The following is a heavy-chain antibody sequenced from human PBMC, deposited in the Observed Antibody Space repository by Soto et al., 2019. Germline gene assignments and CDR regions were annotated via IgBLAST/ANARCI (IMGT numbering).Heavy chain of an antibody. V-gene: IGHV3-23*01. Sequence: PGGSLRLSCEASGFNFKKFAMGWVRQAPGEGLEWVSGISCCGGSTFYADSVKGRFSLARDDSKNTLSLQLSRLRVEDTAHYYCAKADGEQWLIPHLDNWGQGTQVTVSS. CDR1: GFNFKKFA. CDR2: ISCCGGST. J-gene: IGHJ1*01. CDR3: AKADGEQWLIPHLDN. D-gene: IGHD6-19*01.